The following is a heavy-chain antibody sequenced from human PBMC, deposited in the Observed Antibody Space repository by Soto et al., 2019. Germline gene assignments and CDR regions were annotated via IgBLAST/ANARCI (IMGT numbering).Heavy chain of an antibody. CDR3: ARGRGYSYGLDP. CDR1: GDSISSNNNY. CDR2: ISYSGTT. J-gene: IGHJ5*02. D-gene: IGHD5-18*01. V-gene: IGHV4-30-4*01. Sequence: SETLSLTCTVSGDSISSNNNYWSWIRQPPGEGLEWIGFISYSGTTSYSPSLKSRVTISLDTSKNQFSLSLSSVTAADTAVYYCARGRGYSYGLDPWGQGTLVTVSS.